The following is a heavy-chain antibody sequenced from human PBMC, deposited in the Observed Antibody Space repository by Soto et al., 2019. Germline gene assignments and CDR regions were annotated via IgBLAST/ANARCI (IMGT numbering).Heavy chain of an antibody. CDR2: ISAYNDNT. CDR3: ARASGSSYRFDP. CDR1: GYTFTSYG. Sequence: ASVKVSCKASGYTFTSYGISWARQAPGQGLEWMGWISAYNDNTNYAQKLQGRVTMTTDTSTSTAYMELRSLRSDDTAMYYCARASGSSYRFDPWGQGTLVTVSS. V-gene: IGHV1-18*01. D-gene: IGHD1-26*01. J-gene: IGHJ5*02.